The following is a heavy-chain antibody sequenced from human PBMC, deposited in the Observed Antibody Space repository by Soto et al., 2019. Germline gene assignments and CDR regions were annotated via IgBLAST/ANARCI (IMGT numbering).Heavy chain of an antibody. CDR3: AREGLYSGSYHYYGMDV. J-gene: IGHJ6*02. D-gene: IGHD1-26*01. CDR1: GFTFSSYS. CDR2: ISSSSSTI. Sequence: EVQLVESGGGLVQPGGSLRLSCAASGFTFSSYSMNWVRQAPGMGLEWVSYISSSSSTIYYADSVKGRFTISRDNAKNSLYLQMNSLRDEDTAVYYCAREGLYSGSYHYYGMDVWGQGTTVTVSS. V-gene: IGHV3-48*02.